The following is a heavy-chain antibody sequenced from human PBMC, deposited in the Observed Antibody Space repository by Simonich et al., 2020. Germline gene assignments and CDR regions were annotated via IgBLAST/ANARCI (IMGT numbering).Heavy chain of an antibody. D-gene: IGHD6-19*01. J-gene: IGHJ6*02. CDR1: GFTFSSYS. CDR2: ISSRMSYI. V-gene: IGHV3-21*01. Sequence: EVQLVESGGGLVKPGGSLRLSCAASGFTFSSYSMNWVRQAPGKGLEWVSSISSRMSYIYYADSVKGRFTISRDNAKNSLYLQMNSLRAEDTAVYYCARWIAVAGTGAYGMDVWGQGTTVTVSS. CDR3: ARWIAVAGTGAYGMDV.